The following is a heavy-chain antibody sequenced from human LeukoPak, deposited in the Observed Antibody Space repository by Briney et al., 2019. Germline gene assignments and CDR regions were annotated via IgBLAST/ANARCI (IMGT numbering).Heavy chain of an antibody. CDR2: ISGSGGST. V-gene: IGHV3-23*01. CDR3: AKDSGSDGYLEAFDI. D-gene: IGHD5-18*01. J-gene: IGHJ3*02. Sequence: GGSLRLSCAASGFTFSSHAMSWVRQAPGKGLEWVSAISGSGGSTYYADSVKGRFTISRDKSKNTLYLQMNSLRAEDTAVYYCAKDSGSDGYLEAFDIWGRGTMVTVSS. CDR1: GFTFSSHA.